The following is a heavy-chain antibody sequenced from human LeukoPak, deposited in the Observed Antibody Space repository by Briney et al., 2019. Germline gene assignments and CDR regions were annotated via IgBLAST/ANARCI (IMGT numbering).Heavy chain of an antibody. CDR1: GGTFSSYA. V-gene: IGHV1-69*04. CDR2: IIPILGIA. CDR3: ARSGITGTYYYYYYYMDV. J-gene: IGHJ6*03. D-gene: IGHD1-7*01. Sequence: ASVKVSCKASGGTFSSYAISWVRQAPGQGLEWMGRIIPILGIANYAQKFQGRVTITADKSTSTAYMELSSLRSEDTAVYYCARSGITGTYYYYYYYMDVWGKGTTVTVSS.